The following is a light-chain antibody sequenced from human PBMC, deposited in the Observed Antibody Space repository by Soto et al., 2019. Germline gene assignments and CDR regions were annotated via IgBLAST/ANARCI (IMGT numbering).Light chain of an antibody. CDR1: QTIATY. J-gene: IGKJ4*01. V-gene: IGKV1-39*01. CDR3: QQSYSSLVT. Sequence: IEMTQSPASLSASVGDRVTITCRASQTIATYLNWFQHKSGRAPKLLIYTSSSVNSGVSSRFRGSGSGTDFSLTINDVQPEDSATYYCQQSYSSLVTFGAGIKVEIK. CDR2: TSS.